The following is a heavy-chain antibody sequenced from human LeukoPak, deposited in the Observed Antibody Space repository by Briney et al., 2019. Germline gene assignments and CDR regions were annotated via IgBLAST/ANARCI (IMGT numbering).Heavy chain of an antibody. V-gene: IGHV1-2*02. CDR2: INPNSDGT. CDR3: ARRAAVAATGFDY. D-gene: IGHD2-15*01. Sequence: ASVTVSCKASGYTFTGYYMHWVRQAPGQGLEWMGWINPNSDGTNSAQKFQGSVTMTRDTSISTAYMELSRLTSDDTAVYFCARRAAVAATGFDYWGQGTLVTVSP. J-gene: IGHJ4*02. CDR1: GYTFTGYY.